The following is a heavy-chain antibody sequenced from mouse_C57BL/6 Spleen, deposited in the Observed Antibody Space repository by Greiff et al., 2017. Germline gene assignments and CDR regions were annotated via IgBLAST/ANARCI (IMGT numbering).Heavy chain of an antibody. Sequence: VQLKESGGGLVKPGGSLKLSCAASGFTFSDYGMHWVRQAPEKGLEWVAYISSGSSTIYYADTVKGRFTISRYNAKNTLFLQMTSLRSEDTAMYYCANIYDGYYGFDYWGKGTTLTVSS. V-gene: IGHV5-17*01. D-gene: IGHD2-3*01. J-gene: IGHJ2*01. CDR2: ISSGSSTI. CDR3: ANIYDGYYGFDY. CDR1: GFTFSDYG.